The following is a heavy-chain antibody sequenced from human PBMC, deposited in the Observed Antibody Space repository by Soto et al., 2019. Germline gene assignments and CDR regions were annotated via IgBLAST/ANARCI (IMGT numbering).Heavy chain of an antibody. D-gene: IGHD5-18*01. CDR3: ARAAVTYYGMDV. CDR1: GFTVSSNY. J-gene: IGHJ6*02. CDR2: IYSGGST. Sequence: EVQLVETGGGLIQPGGPLRLSCAASGFTVSSNYMSWVRQAPGKGLEWVSVIYSGGSTYYADSVKGRFTISRDNSKNTLYLQMNSLRAEDTAVYYCARAAVTYYGMDVWGQGTTVTVSS. V-gene: IGHV3-53*02.